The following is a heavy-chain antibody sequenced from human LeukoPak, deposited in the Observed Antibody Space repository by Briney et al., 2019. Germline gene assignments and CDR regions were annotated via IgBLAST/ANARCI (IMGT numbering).Heavy chain of an antibody. CDR1: GFTFSSYA. V-gene: IGHV3-30*04. D-gene: IGHD6-6*01. Sequence: GGSLRLSCAASGFTFSSYAMHWVRQAPGKGLEWVAVISYDGSNKYYADSVKGRFTISRDNSKNTLYLQMNSLRAEDTAVYYCARVGSSSSLGFDYWGQGTLVTVSS. CDR2: ISYDGSNK. CDR3: ARVGSSSSLGFDY. J-gene: IGHJ4*02.